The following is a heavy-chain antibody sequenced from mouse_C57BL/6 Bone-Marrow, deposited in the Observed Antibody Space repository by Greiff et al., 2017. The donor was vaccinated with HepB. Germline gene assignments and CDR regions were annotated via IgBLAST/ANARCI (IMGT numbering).Heavy chain of an antibody. Sequence: EVQGVESGGGLVQPGGSMKLSCAASGFTFSDAWMDWVRQSPEKGLEWVAEIRNKANNHATYYAESVKGRFTISRDDSKSSVYLQMNSLRAEDTGIYYCTGGYYATGTYFDYWGQGTTLTVSS. J-gene: IGHJ2*01. V-gene: IGHV6-6*01. D-gene: IGHD1-1*01. CDR2: IRNKANNHAT. CDR3: TGGYYATGTYFDY. CDR1: GFTFSDAW.